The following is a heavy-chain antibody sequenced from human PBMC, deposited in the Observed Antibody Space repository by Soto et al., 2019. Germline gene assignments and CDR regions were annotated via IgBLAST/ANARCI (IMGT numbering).Heavy chain of an antibody. CDR3: ARDQIAARPLHGMDV. D-gene: IGHD6-6*01. V-gene: IGHV3-21*01. Sequence: GGSLRLSCAASGFTFSSYSMNWVRQAPGKGLEWVSSISSSSSYIYYADSVKSRFTISRDNAKNSLYLQMNSLRAEDTAVYYCARDQIAARPLHGMDVWGPGTSVTVSS. J-gene: IGHJ6*02. CDR2: ISSSSSYI. CDR1: GFTFSSYS.